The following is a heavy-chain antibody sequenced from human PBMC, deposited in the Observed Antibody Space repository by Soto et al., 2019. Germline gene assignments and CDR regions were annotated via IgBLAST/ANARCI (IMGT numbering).Heavy chain of an antibody. CDR3: ARGPDYDILTGYYL. CDR2: ISYDGSNK. V-gene: IGHV3-30-3*01. J-gene: IGHJ4*02. CDR1: GFTFSSYA. D-gene: IGHD3-9*01. Sequence: GGSLRLSCAASGFTFSSYAMHWVRQAPGKGLEWVAVISYDGSNKYYADSVKGRFTISRDNSKNTLYLQMNSLRAEDTAVYYCARGPDYDILTGYYLWGQGTLVTVSS.